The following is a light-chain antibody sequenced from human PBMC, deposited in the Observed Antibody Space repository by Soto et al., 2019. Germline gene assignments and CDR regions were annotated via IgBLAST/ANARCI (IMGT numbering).Light chain of an antibody. V-gene: IGLV2-8*01. CDR2: EVT. CDR3: SSYAGANRV. J-gene: IGLJ1*01. CDR1: SSAVGANNY. Sequence: QSALTQPPSASGSPGQSVTISCTGTSSAVGANNYVSWYQQHPGKAPKLMIYEVTKRPSGVPARVSGSKSGNTASLTVSGLQAEDEADYYCSSYAGANRVFGTGTKLTVL.